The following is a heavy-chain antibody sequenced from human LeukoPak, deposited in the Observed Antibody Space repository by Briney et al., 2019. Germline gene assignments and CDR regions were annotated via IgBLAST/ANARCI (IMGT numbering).Heavy chain of an antibody. CDR3: GMSGDRVPLQDDVFDV. CDR2: IYPGDSGP. V-gene: IGHV5-51*01. CDR1: GYSFTSYW. Sequence: GESLKISCKGSGYSFTSYWIGWVRQMPGKGLEWMGIIYPGDSGPTYSPSFQGQVTISVDKSISTAYLQWSSLQASDTAMYYCGMSGDRVPLQDDVFDVWGQGTMVTVS. D-gene: IGHD1-26*01. J-gene: IGHJ3*01.